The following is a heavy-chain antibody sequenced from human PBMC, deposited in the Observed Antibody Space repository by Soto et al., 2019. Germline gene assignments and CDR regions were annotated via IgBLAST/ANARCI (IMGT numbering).Heavy chain of an antibody. V-gene: IGHV3-23*01. CDR1: GFTFSSYA. J-gene: IGHJ5*02. D-gene: IGHD3-10*01. CDR3: AKDLVPMVPHNWFDP. Sequence: GSLRLSCAASGFTFSSYAMSWVRQAPGQGLEWVSAISGSGGSTYYADSVKGRFTISRDNSKNTLYLQMNSLRAEDTAVYYCAKDLVPMVPHNWFDPWGQGTLVTVSS. CDR2: ISGSGGST.